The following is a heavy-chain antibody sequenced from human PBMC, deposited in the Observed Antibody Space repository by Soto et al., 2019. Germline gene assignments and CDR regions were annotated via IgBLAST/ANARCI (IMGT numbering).Heavy chain of an antibody. Sequence: EVQLVESGGGLVKPGGSLRLSCPAPGLSFTSASMNWAGQAQGKGLEWVSSISGSSSYIYYADSVKGRFTISRDNAKNSVYLQMNSLRAEDTAVYYCARGLGYCNVGSCSGAFDMWGQGTMVTVSS. J-gene: IGHJ3*02. V-gene: IGHV3-21*01. CDR1: GLSFTSAS. CDR2: ISGSSSYI. CDR3: ARGLGYCNVGSCSGAFDM. D-gene: IGHD2-15*01.